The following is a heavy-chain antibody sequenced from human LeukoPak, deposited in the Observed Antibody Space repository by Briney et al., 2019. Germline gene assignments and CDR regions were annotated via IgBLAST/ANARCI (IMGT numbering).Heavy chain of an antibody. CDR2: ISSSSSYI. CDR3: ARDHSPFHYGMDV. Sequence: GGSLRLSCAASGFTFSSYNMNWVRQAPGKGLEWVSSISSSSSYIYYADSVKGRFTISRDNAKNSLYLQMNSLRAEDTAAYYCARDHSPFHYGMDVWGQGTTVTVSS. J-gene: IGHJ6*02. D-gene: IGHD2-21*01. V-gene: IGHV3-21*01. CDR1: GFTFSSYN.